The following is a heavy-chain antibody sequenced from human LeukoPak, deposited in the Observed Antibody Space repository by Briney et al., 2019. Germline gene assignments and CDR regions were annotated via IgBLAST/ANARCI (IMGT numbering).Heavy chain of an antibody. CDR1: GGSISSSSYY. Sequence: SETLSLTCTVSGGSISSSSYYWGWIRQPPGKGLEWIGSIYYSGSTYYNPSLKSRVTISVDTSKNQFSLKLSSVTAADTAVYYCARSPPLDTIIDYWGQGTLVTVSS. J-gene: IGHJ4*02. CDR2: IYYSGST. D-gene: IGHD5-12*01. CDR3: ARSPPLDTIIDY. V-gene: IGHV4-39*07.